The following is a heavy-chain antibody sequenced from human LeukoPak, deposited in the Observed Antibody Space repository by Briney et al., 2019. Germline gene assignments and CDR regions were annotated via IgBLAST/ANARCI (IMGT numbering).Heavy chain of an antibody. CDR2: SHYSDHT. Sequence: SETLSLTCTVSGRSITSYFWSCIRRPPGKGLEWIAYSHYSDHTNYNPSLKRRVTISVDTSKNQFSLMLSSVTAADTAVYYCARDRRREQLHAFDIWGQGTMVAVSS. D-gene: IGHD1/OR15-1a*01. CDR1: GRSITSYF. V-gene: IGHV4-59*01. CDR3: ARDRRREQLHAFDI. J-gene: IGHJ3*02.